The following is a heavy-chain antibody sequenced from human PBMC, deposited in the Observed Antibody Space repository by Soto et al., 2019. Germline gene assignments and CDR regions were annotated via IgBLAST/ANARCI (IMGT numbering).Heavy chain of an antibody. Sequence: SETLSPICTVACSSIRRSRCPWGSIRQPPGKGLEWIASIKYSGTTFYNPSLKSRVTLSVDTSKNQFALKLSSVTAAETAVYYCARHGITGSYYDAFDIWGQGTMVT. CDR2: IKYSGTT. CDR3: ARHGITGSYYDAFDI. CDR1: CSSIRRSRCP. V-gene: IGHV4-39*01. D-gene: IGHD1-26*01. J-gene: IGHJ3*02.